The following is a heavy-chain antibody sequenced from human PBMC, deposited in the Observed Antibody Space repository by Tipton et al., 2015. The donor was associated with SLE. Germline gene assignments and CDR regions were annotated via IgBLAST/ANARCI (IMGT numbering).Heavy chain of an antibody. CDR1: GGSISSASYS. V-gene: IGHV4-61*02. CDR2: ISNSWTT. D-gene: IGHD3-16*01. J-gene: IGHJ3*02. Sequence: TLSLTCTVSGGSISSASYSWSWIRQPAGKGLEWIGRISNSWTTSYNPSLKSRVTMSEDTSKNQFSLNLNSVTAADTAVYYCARRLGMGSFDIWGQGTVVTVSS. CDR3: ARRLGMGSFDI.